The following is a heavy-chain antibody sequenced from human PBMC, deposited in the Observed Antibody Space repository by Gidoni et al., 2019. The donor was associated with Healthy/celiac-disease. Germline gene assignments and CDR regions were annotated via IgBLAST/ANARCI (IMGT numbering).Heavy chain of an antibody. J-gene: IGHJ4*02. Sequence: QVQLVQSGAEVKKPGASVTVSCKASGYTFTSYGIRWVRQAPGQGLEWMGWISAYNGNTNYAQKLQGIVTMPTDTSTSTAYMELRSLRSDDTAVYYCARNLGDSRRFWPIAWIDYWGQGTLVTVSS. V-gene: IGHV1-18*01. CDR1: GYTFTSYG. CDR2: ISAYNGNT. CDR3: ARNLGDSRRFWPIAWIDY. D-gene: IGHD2-21*01.